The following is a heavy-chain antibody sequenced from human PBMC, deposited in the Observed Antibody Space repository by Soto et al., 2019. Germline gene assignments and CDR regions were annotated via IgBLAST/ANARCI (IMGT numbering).Heavy chain of an antibody. CDR2: ISAYNGNT. J-gene: IGHJ6*02. CDR3: ARDLMIEAQYDYYYGMDV. V-gene: IGHV1-18*01. Sequence: QVQLVQSGAEVKKPGASVKVSCKASGYTFTSYGISWVRQAPGQGLEWMGWISAYNGNTNYAQKLQGRVTMTTDTSTSTAYMELMSLRSDDTAVYYCARDLMIEAQYDYYYGMDVWGQGTTVTVSS. CDR1: GYTFTSYG. D-gene: IGHD3-16*01.